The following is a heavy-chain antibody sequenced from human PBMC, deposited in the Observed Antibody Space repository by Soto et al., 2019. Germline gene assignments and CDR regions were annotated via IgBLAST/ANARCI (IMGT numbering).Heavy chain of an antibody. CDR2: VYHTGRT. J-gene: IGHJ4*02. CDR3: ARDVDYSDS. CDR1: GGSFNSGSYY. V-gene: IGHV4-61*01. Sequence: PSETLSLTCTVSGGSFNSGSYYWSWIRQPPGKGLEWIGYVYHTGRTDYNPSLKSRVSISMDTSKNQFSLDLDSVAPADTAVYFCARDVDYSDSWGQGTLVTVSS.